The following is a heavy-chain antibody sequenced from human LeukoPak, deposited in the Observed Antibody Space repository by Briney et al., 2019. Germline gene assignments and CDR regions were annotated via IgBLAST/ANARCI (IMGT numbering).Heavy chain of an antibody. CDR2: ISPDGTSK. J-gene: IGHJ4*02. CDR3: ARADGSHYGLKDY. V-gene: IGHV3-74*01. Sequence: GGSLRLSCAASGFTFRSYWMHWVRRAPGKGLVWVSRISPDGTSKSYADSVKGRFTISGDNAKNTLSLQMNSLRAEDTGLYYCARADGSHYGLKDYWGQGTLVTVSS. D-gene: IGHD1-26*01. CDR1: GFTFRSYW.